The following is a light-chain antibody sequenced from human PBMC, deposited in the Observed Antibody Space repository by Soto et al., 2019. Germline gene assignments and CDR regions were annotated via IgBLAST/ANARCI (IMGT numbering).Light chain of an antibody. J-gene: IGKJ1*01. Sequence: EIVMTQAPATLSVSPGERATLSCRASQSVSSNLAWYQQKPGQAPRLLIYGASTRATGIPARFSGSGSGTESTLTISSLQSADFAVYYCQQYNNWPTWTFGQGTKVDIK. CDR2: GAS. CDR3: QQYNNWPTWT. CDR1: QSVSSN. V-gene: IGKV3-15*01.